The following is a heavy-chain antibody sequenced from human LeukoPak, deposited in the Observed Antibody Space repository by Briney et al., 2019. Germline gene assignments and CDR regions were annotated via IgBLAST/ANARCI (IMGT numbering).Heavy chain of an antibody. CDR3: AKDLRCSSTSCWGNDY. CDR1: GFTFSSYA. CDR2: ISGSGGST. J-gene: IGHJ4*02. V-gene: IGHV3-23*01. Sequence: GGSLRLSCAASGFTFSSYAMSWVRQAPGKGLEWVSAISGSGGSTYYADSVKGRFTMSRDNSKNTLYLQMNSLRAEDTAVYYCAKDLRCSSTSCWGNDYWGQGTLVTVSS. D-gene: IGHD2-2*01.